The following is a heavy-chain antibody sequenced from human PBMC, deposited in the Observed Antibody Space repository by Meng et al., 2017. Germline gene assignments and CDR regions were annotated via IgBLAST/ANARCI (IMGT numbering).Heavy chain of an antibody. CDR1: GITLSSNY. D-gene: IGHD3-22*01. Sequence: GESLKISCAGSGITLSSNYMNWVRQAPGKGLEWVSVIHSGGRTDYIDSVRGRFTISRDNSKNTVYLQMNSLRAEDTAVYYCASGGGYYNDYWGQGTLVTVSS. CDR3: ASGGGYYNDY. V-gene: IGHV3-66*02. CDR2: IHSGGRT. J-gene: IGHJ4*02.